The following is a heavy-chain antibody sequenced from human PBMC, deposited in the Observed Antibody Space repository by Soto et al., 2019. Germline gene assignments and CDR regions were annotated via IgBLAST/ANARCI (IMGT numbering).Heavy chain of an antibody. V-gene: IGHV3-48*03. Sequence: GGSLRLSCAASGFTFSSYEMNWVRQAPGKGLEWVSYISSSGSTIYYADSVKGRFTISRDNAKNSLYLQMNSLRAEDTAVYYCARGLIVPAAITQDYYYYGMDVWGQGTTVTVSS. CDR1: GFTFSSYE. J-gene: IGHJ6*02. CDR3: ARGLIVPAAITQDYYYYGMDV. D-gene: IGHD2-2*02. CDR2: ISSSGSTI.